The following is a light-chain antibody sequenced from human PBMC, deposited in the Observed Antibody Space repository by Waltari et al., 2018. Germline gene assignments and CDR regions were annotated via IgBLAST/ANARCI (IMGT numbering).Light chain of an antibody. CDR3: QQYYNTPYT. J-gene: IGKJ2*01. CDR2: CAS. Sequence: DIVMTQSPDSLAVSLGARATIHCKSSQSVLHSSRSNNYLSWYQPKPGQPPKLLIYCASTRESGVPDRFSGSGSGTDFTLTISSLQAEDVAVYYCQQYYNTPYTFGQGTKLEIK. CDR1: QSVLHSSRSNNY. V-gene: IGKV4-1*01.